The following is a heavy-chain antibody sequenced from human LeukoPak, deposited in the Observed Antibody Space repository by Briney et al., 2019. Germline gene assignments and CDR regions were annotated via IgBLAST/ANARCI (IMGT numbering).Heavy chain of an antibody. D-gene: IGHD3-3*01. CDR2: IYNSGST. J-gene: IGHJ5*02. Sequence: PSETLSLTCTVYGYSIRNYYWSWIRQSPGKGLEWIGYIYNSGSTKYNPSLKSRVTISADTSKNHFSLKLTSVTAADTAVYYCARDGNYDFWSGAWFGPWGQGTLVIVSS. V-gene: IGHV4-59*01. CDR3: ARDGNYDFWSGAWFGP. CDR1: GYSIRNYY.